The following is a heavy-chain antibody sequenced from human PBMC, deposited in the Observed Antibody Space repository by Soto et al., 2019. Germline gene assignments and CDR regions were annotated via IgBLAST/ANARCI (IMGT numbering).Heavy chain of an antibody. D-gene: IGHD6-13*01. CDR2: IYTSGST. J-gene: IGHJ4*02. CDR3: ARLSLYSSIWLRPTIDY. Sequence: QVQLQESGPGLVKPSETLSLTCTVSGGSISSYYWSWIRQPAGKGLEWIGRIYTSGSTNYNTSLKRRVTMSVDTSKNQFSLKLSSVTAADTAVYYCARLSLYSSIWLRPTIDYWGQGTLVTVSS. V-gene: IGHV4-4*07. CDR1: GGSISSYY.